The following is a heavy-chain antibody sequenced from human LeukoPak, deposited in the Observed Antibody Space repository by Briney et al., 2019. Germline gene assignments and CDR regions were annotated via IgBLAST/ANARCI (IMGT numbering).Heavy chain of an antibody. CDR2: ISGSGAST. D-gene: IGHD6-19*01. CDR3: AKDLEYSSGWYGDYTKTFDY. V-gene: IGHV3-23*01. J-gene: IGHJ4*02. CDR1: GFSFSSYA. Sequence: GGSLRLSCAASGFSFSSYAMSWVRQAPGKGLEWVSGISGSGASTYHADSVKGRFTISRDNSKNTLYLQMNSLRAEDTAVYYCAKDLEYSSGWYGDYTKTFDYWSQGTLVTVSS.